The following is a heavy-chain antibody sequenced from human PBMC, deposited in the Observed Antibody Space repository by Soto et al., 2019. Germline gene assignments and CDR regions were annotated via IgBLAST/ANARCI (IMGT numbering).Heavy chain of an antibody. J-gene: IGHJ5*02. CDR1: GYTFTSFG. CDR2: ISAYNGNT. CDR3: ARVPVAVAGTNWFDT. V-gene: IGHV1-18*01. Sequence: ASVEVFCNASGYTFTSFGISWVRQAPGQGLEWMGWISAYNGNTNYAQKLQGRVTMTTDTSTSTAYMELRSLRSDDTAVYYCARVPVAVAGTNWFDTWGQGTLVTVSS. D-gene: IGHD6-19*01.